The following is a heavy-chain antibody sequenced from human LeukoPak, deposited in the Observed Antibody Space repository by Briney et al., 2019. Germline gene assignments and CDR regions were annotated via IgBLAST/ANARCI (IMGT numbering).Heavy chain of an antibody. Sequence: ASVKVSCKASGYTFTSYAMHWVRQAPGQRLEWMGWINAGNGNTKYSQKFQGRVTITRDTSASTAYMELSSLRSEDTAVYYCARDPMATIPGNFDYWGQGTLVTVSS. V-gene: IGHV1-3*01. J-gene: IGHJ4*02. CDR1: GYTFTSYA. D-gene: IGHD5-24*01. CDR2: INAGNGNT. CDR3: ARDPMATIPGNFDY.